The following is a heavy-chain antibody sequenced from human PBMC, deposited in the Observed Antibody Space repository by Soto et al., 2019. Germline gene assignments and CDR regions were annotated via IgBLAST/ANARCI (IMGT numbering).Heavy chain of an antibody. V-gene: IGHV1-2*04. J-gene: IGHJ6*03. D-gene: IGHD2-2*01. CDR3: ARGEPQLPNTYYYYYYMDV. CDR2: INPNSGGT. Sequence: GASVKVSCKASGYTFTGYYMHWVRQAPGQGPERMGWINPNSGGTNYAQKFQGWVTMTRDTSISTAYMELSRLRSDDTAVYYCARGEPQLPNTYYYYYYMDVWGKGTTVTVSS. CDR1: GYTFTGYY.